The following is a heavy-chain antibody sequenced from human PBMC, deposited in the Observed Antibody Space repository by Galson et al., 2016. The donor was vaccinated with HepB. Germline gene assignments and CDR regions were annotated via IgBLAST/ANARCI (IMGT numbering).Heavy chain of an antibody. V-gene: IGHV4-31*03. CDR2: ISYNENT. Sequence: TLSLTCTVSGGSISSGGYYWTWIRQHPEKGLEWIGYISYNENTHYNPSLKSRIAISVDASDHRFSLKMRSVTAADTAVYYCARDWYDILTGPSAMDVWGQGTTVIVSS. J-gene: IGHJ6*02. CDR1: GGSISSGGYY. CDR3: ARDWYDILTGPSAMDV. D-gene: IGHD3-9*01.